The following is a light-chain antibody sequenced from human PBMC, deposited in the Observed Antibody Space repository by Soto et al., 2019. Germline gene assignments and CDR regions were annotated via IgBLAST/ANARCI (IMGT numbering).Light chain of an antibody. V-gene: IGKV1-5*01. CDR1: QSISSY. CDR3: QHYNSYSEA. CDR2: AAS. Sequence: DMQITQAPSSLSAAVGDKVTITCRASQSISSYLNWYQQKPGKAPKLLIYAASSLQSGVPSRFSGSGSGTEFTLTISSLQPDDFATYYCQHYNSYSEAFGQGTKVDIK. J-gene: IGKJ1*01.